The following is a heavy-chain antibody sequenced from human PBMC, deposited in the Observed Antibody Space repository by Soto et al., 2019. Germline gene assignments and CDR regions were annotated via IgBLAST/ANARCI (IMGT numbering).Heavy chain of an antibody. J-gene: IGHJ4*02. D-gene: IGHD6-19*01. V-gene: IGHV3-7*04. Sequence: LRLSCAASGFTFSNYWMSWVRQAPGKGLEWVANIKQDGSSTIYHADSVKGRFTISRDNAKNSLYLQMDSLRDEDTAVYFCARAIAVGSTSLDYWGLGTRVTVSS. CDR3: ARAIAVGSTSLDY. CDR2: IKQDGSSTI. CDR1: GFTFSNYW.